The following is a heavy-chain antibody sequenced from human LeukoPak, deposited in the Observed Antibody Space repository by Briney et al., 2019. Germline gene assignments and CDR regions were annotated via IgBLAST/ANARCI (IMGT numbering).Heavy chain of an antibody. J-gene: IGHJ1*01. Sequence: GASVKVSCKASGYTFTGCYMHWVRQAPGQGLEWMGRIDPNSGGTNYAQKFQGRVTMTRDTSISTAYMELSRLRSDDTAVYYCARGFGDQYFQHWGQGTLVTVSS. CDR1: GYTFTGCY. CDR3: ARGFGDQYFQH. CDR2: IDPNSGGT. D-gene: IGHD4-17*01. V-gene: IGHV1-2*06.